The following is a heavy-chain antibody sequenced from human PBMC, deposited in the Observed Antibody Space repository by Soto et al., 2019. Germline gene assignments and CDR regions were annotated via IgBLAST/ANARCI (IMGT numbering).Heavy chain of an antibody. CDR1: GFSFSSDS. Sequence: EMQLVESGGGLVKPGGSLRLSCAASGFSFSSDSMGWVRQAPGKGLEWVSSISSSGSFKNYADSVKGRFTISRDNAKNSLYLLLSGLKEEDTAVYYCARDPPTGTTLEWADSWGQGTLVTVSS. D-gene: IGHD1-7*01. CDR3: ARDPPTGTTLEWADS. CDR2: ISSSGSFK. V-gene: IGHV3-21*01. J-gene: IGHJ4*02.